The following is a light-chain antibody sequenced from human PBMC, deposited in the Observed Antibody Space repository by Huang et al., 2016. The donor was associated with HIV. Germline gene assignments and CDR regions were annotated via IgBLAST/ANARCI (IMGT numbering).Light chain of an antibody. V-gene: IGKV1D-13*01. CDR2: DAS. CDR3: QQFKNYPLT. Sequence: AIQLTQSPSFLSASVGDRVTITGRASQDITDALAWYQQKPGKPPKVLIYDASSFESGVPSRFSGSGSGADFTLTISSLQPEDFATYYCQQFKNYPLTFGGGTKVEVK. J-gene: IGKJ4*01. CDR1: QDITDA.